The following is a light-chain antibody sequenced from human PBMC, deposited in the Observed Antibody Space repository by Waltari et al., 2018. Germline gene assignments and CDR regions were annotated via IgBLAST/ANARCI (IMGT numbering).Light chain of an antibody. V-gene: IGKV3-15*01. CDR2: GAS. CDR1: QSISRN. J-gene: IGKJ2*01. Sequence: LMTQSPATLSVSPGERATLSCRASQSISRNLAWYRQKPGQAPRLLIYGASTRAPGVPARFSGSGSGTEFTLSISSLQSEDFAVYYCQQYNNWRTFGQGTKLEI. CDR3: QQYNNWRT.